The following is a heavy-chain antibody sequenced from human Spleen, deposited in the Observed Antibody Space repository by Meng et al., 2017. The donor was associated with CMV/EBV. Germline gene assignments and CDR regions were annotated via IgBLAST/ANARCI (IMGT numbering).Heavy chain of an antibody. J-gene: IGHJ5*02. CDR1: GGIFRNYA. D-gene: IGHD3-9*01. CDR2: IITILETA. Sequence: SVKVSCKASGGIFRNYAFSWVRQAPGQGLEWMGGIITILETANYAQKFQGRVTITTDESTTTAYMELSSLRSEDTAVYYCARDSDRLVQSLFFAHWGQGTLVTVSS. V-gene: IGHV1-69*05. CDR3: ARDSDRLVQSLFFAH.